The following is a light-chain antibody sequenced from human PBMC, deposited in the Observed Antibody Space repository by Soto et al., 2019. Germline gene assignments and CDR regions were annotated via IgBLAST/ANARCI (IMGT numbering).Light chain of an antibody. CDR3: QQYNSYALT. CDR2: DAS. J-gene: IGKJ4*01. V-gene: IGKV1-5*01. CDR1: QSISSW. Sequence: DSEMTQAPATLFTSVGDRVTITCRASQSISSWLAWYQQKPGKAPKLLIYDASSLESGVPSRFSGSGSGTEFTLTISSLQPDDFATYYCQQYNSYALTFGGGTKVDIK.